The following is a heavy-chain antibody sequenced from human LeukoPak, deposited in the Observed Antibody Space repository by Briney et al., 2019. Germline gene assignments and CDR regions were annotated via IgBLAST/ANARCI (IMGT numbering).Heavy chain of an antibody. CDR1: GCSISSYY. J-gene: IGHJ5*02. D-gene: IGHD3-22*01. CDR2: IYTSGST. Sequence: SETLSLTCTVSGCSISSYYWSWIRQPAGKGLEWIGRIYTSGSTNYNPSLKSRVTMSVDTSKNQFSLKLSSVTAADTAVYYCARYYDSSGYNWFDPWGQGTLVTVSS. CDR3: ARYYDSSGYNWFDP. V-gene: IGHV4-4*07.